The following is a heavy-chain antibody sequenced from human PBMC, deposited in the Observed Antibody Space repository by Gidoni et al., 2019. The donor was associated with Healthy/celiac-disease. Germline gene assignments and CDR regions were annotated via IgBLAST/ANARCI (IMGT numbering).Heavy chain of an antibody. J-gene: IGHJ4*02. CDR3: ARANKGSGSYLPDY. D-gene: IGHD1-26*01. V-gene: IGHV3-13*01. Sequence: ELQLVESGGGFVHPGGSLRLSCSASGFTFSSYDMHWVRQAKGKGLEWVSAIGTAGDTYYPGSVKGRLNISRENAKNSLYLQMNSLRAGDTAVYYCARANKGSGSYLPDYWGQGTLVTVSS. CDR2: IGTAGDT. CDR1: GFTFSSYD.